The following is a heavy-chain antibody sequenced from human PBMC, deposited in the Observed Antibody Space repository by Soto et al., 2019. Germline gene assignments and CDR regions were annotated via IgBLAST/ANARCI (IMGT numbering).Heavy chain of an antibody. D-gene: IGHD1-26*01. CDR3: ATRPIVGAAI. J-gene: IGHJ4*02. Sequence: PSVTLSLTCGVFGGSISNSNWWTCVRQPPGTGLDWIGEIFHSGSTNYNSSLMGRFTISVDKAYNQLYLKLTYVPAADTAVYYCATRPIVGAAIWGQGTLVTVSS. CDR2: IFHSGST. CDR1: GGSISNSNW. V-gene: IGHV4-4*02.